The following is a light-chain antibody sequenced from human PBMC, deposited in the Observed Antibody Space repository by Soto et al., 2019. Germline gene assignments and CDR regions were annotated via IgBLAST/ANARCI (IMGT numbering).Light chain of an antibody. CDR3: CSCAVRVVV. CDR2: DVS. CDR1: SSDVGGYNY. J-gene: IGLJ2*01. Sequence: QSALTQPRSVSGSPGQSVTISCTGTSSDVGGYNYVSWYQQHPGKAPKLMIYDVSKRPSGVPDRFSGSKSCNTAALTIPGLQAEDESDYYSCSCAVRVVVFGAGTQLTVL. V-gene: IGLV2-11*01.